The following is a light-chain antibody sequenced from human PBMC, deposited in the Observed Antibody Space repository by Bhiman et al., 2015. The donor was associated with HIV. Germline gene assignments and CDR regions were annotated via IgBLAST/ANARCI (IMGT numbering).Light chain of an antibody. J-gene: IGLJ2*01. Sequence: QSVSESPGKTVTISCTRTSGSIAHNYVQWYQQRPGSSPTLVIYEDTLRPIGVPDRFSGFVDTSSNSASLTISGLTTEDEADYYCQSYDVSVHVVFGGGTKLTVL. V-gene: IGLV6-57*01. CDR3: QSYDVSVHVV. CDR1: SGSIAHNY. CDR2: EDT.